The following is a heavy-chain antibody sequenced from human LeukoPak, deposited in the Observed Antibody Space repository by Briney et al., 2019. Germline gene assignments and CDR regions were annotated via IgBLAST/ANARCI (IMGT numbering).Heavy chain of an antibody. D-gene: IGHD4-17*01. J-gene: IGHJ4*02. CDR1: GFTLSNYS. Sequence: PGESLRLSCAASGFTLSNYSMNWVRQAPGKGLEWVAFISSSSSYIFYADSLKGRFTISRDDAKNSLYLQMNSLRADDTAVYYCARDLAYGDDGLWGQGPLVTVSS. CDR3: ARDLAYGDDGL. V-gene: IGHV3-21*01. CDR2: ISSSSSYI.